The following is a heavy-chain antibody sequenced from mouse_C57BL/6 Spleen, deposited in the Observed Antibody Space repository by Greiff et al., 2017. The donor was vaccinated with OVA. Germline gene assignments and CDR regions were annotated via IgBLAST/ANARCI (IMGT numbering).Heavy chain of an antibody. V-gene: IGHV1-66*01. J-gene: IGHJ2*01. CDR3: AGSRSYGSRLYYFDY. D-gene: IGHD1-1*01. CDR1: GYSFTSYY. CDR2: IYPGSGNT. Sequence: QVQLQQSGPELVKPGASVKISCKASGYSFTSYYIHWVKQRPGQGLEWIGWIYPGSGNTTYNEKFKGKAKLTAATSSSTAYMQLSSLTSADSAVYYGAGSRSYGSRLYYFDYWGQGTTLTVSS.